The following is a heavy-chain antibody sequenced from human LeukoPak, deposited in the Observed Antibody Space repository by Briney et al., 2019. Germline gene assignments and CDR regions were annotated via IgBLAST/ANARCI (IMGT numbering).Heavy chain of an antibody. Sequence: GGSLRLSCAASGFTFSNGWMSWVRQAPGKGLEWVGRIKSKTDGGTTDYAAPVKGRFTISGDDSKNTLYLQMNSLKTEDTAVYYCTTEYYYNNNGPFDYWGQGTLVTVSS. J-gene: IGHJ4*02. V-gene: IGHV3-15*01. CDR1: GFTFSNGW. D-gene: IGHD3-22*01. CDR2: IKSKTDGGTT. CDR3: TTEYYYNNNGPFDY.